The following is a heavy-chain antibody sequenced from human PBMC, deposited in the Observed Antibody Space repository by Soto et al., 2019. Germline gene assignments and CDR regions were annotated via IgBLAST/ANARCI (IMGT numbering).Heavy chain of an antibody. CDR1: GGSISSYY. CDR3: ARHHDS. V-gene: IGHV4-59*08. CDR2: IYYSGST. J-gene: IGHJ4*02. Sequence: QVQLQESGPGLVKPSETLSLTCTVSGGSISSYYWSWIRQPPGKGLEWIGYIYYSGSTNYNPSLQSRVTISVDTSKNQFSLKLSSVTAADPAVYYCARHHDSWGQGTLVTVSS.